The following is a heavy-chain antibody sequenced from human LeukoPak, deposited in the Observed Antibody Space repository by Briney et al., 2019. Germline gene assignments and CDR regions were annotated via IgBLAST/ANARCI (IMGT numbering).Heavy chain of an antibody. V-gene: IGHV1-46*01. CDR3: ARDFGGTYYYDSSGYQGAFDI. Sequence: ASVKVSCKASGYTFTSYYMHWVRQAPGQGLEWMGIINPSGGSTSYAQKFQGRVTMTRDTSISTAYMELSRLRSDDTAVYYCARDFGGTYYYDSSGYQGAFDIWGQGTMVTVSS. CDR2: INPSGGST. D-gene: IGHD3-22*01. CDR1: GYTFTSYY. J-gene: IGHJ3*02.